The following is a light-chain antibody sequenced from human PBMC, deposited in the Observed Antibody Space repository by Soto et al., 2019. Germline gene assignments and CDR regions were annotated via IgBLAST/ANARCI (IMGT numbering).Light chain of an antibody. J-gene: IGKJ1*01. CDR2: AAS. V-gene: IGKV1-39*01. CDR3: QQSYSTPWT. Sequence: DIPMTQSPSSLSASVGDRVTITCRASQSVSSNLFWYQQKPGKAPKLLIYAASSLQSGVPSRFSGSGSGTDFTLTISSLQPEDFASYYCQQSYSTPWTFGQGTKVEIK. CDR1: QSVSSN.